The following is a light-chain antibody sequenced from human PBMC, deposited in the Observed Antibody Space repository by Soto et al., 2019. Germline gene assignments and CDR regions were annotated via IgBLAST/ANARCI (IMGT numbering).Light chain of an antibody. J-gene: IGKJ1*01. V-gene: IGKV1-9*01. Sequence: DYQVTQSPSTLSASVGARVTITCRASQGIGSYLAWYQQKPGKAPKFLICLASTLQSGVPSRFSGSGSGTEFNLTITNLQPEDFATYYCQQLNSYPRTFGQGTKVDIK. CDR2: LAS. CDR1: QGIGSY. CDR3: QQLNSYPRT.